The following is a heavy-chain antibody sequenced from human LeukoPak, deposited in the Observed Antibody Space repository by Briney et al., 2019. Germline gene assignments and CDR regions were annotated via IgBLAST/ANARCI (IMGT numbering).Heavy chain of an antibody. CDR3: AKEGCASTMNGLYYYVMDV. CDR1: GFTFDDYA. J-gene: IGHJ6*02. CDR2: ISGDGGST. Sequence: GGSLRLSCAPSGFTFDDYAMHRLRQAPGKGLEWVSLISGDGGSTYYADSVKGRFTISRDNSKNSLYLQMNSLRTEDTALYYCAKEGCASTMNGLYYYVMDVGGQGTTVTVSS. D-gene: IGHD3-22*01. V-gene: IGHV3-43*02.